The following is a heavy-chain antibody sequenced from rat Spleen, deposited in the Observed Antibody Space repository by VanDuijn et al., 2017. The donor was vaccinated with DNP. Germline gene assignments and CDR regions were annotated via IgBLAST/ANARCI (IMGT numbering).Heavy chain of an antibody. CDR1: GFTFRNYG. V-gene: IGHV5-19*01. CDR2: ISPSGGST. D-gene: IGHD1-10*01. Sequence: EVQLVESGGGLVQPGRSLKVSCAASGFTFRNYGMHWIRQAPTKGLEWVASISPSGGSTFYRESVKGRFTISKNNAKSTLYLQMDSLRSEDTATYYCARHEGNNYYFDYWGQGVMVTVSS. CDR3: ARHEGNNYYFDY. J-gene: IGHJ2*01.